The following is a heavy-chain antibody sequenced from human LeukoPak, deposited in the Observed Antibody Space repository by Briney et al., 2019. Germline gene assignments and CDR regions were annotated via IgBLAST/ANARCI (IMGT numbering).Heavy chain of an antibody. CDR3: ARSEMIAAAGAFDI. CDR1: GFTVSSNY. D-gene: IGHD6-13*01. V-gene: IGHV3-53*01. Sequence: PGGSLRLSCAASGFTVSSNYMSWVRQAPGKGLEWVSVIYSGGSTYYADSVKGRFTISRDNSKSTLYLQMNSLRAEDTAVYYCARSEMIAAAGAFDIWGQGTMVTISS. J-gene: IGHJ3*02. CDR2: IYSGGST.